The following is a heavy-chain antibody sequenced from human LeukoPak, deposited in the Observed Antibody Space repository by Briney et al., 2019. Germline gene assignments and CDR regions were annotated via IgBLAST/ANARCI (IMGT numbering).Heavy chain of an antibody. J-gene: IGHJ4*02. D-gene: IGHD3-3*01. V-gene: IGHV4-4*07. CDR2: IYTTDST. Sequence: PSETLSLICSVSGASINDYYWSWIRQPAGKGLEWIGRIYTTDSTKYNPSLESRVTMSLDTSKNQFSLRLSSVTAADTAIYYCARLSSLSPYNFWTMDYWSQGTLVTVSS. CDR1: GASINDYY. CDR3: ARLSSLSPYNFWTMDY.